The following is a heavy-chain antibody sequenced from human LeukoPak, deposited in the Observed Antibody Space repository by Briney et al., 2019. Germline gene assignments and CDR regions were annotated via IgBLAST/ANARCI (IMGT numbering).Heavy chain of an antibody. CDR3: AKDAVLRFLEWLFDWFDP. V-gene: IGHV3-23*01. D-gene: IGHD3-3*01. CDR1: GFTFSSYA. CDR2: ISGSGGST. Sequence: GGSLRLSCAASGFTFSSYAMSWVRQAPGKGLEWVSAISGSGGSTYYADSVKGRFTISRDNSKNTLYLQMNSLRAEDTAVYYCAKDAVLRFLEWLFDWFDPWGQGTLVTVSS. J-gene: IGHJ5*02.